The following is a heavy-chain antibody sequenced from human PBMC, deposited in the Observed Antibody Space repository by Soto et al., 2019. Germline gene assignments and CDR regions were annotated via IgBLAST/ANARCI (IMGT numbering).Heavy chain of an antibody. CDR1: GFPFKNYG. J-gene: IGHJ4*02. CDR3: AKDGYNYTYYPDY. V-gene: IGHV3-30*18. Sequence: GGSLSLPCVASGFPFKNYGMFWVRQAPGKGLEWVAVISKDGTNEDYADYVQGRFPISRENSKNTLYLQMNSLRGADTAVYFCAKDGYNYTYYPDYWGQGTLVTVSS. CDR2: ISKDGTNE. D-gene: IGHD1-1*01.